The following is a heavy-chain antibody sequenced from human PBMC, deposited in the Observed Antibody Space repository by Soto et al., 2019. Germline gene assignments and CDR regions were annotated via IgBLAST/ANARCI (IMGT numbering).Heavy chain of an antibody. Sequence: QVQLVESGGGVVQPGRSLRLSCAASGFTFSSYGMHWVRQAPGKGLEWVAVIWYDGSNKYYADSVKGRFTISRDNSKNTLYLQMISLSAEDTSVYYCARETIVDVWGQGTTVTVCS. CDR1: GFTFSSYG. D-gene: IGHD3-3*01. CDR3: ARETIVDV. CDR2: IWYDGSNK. V-gene: IGHV3-33*01. J-gene: IGHJ6*02.